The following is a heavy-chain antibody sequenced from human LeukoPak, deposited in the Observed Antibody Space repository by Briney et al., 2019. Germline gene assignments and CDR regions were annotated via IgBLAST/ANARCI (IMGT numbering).Heavy chain of an antibody. V-gene: IGHV6-1*01. CDR3: ARKITGRAFDI. Sequence: SQTLSLTCVISGDSVSSDSVVWNWIRQSPWRGLEWLGRTYYRSKWYNDYAVSVKSRITINPDTSKNQFSLQLNSVTPEDTAVYYCARKITGRAFDIWGQGTMVTVSS. CDR2: TYYRSKWYN. J-gene: IGHJ3*02. CDR1: GDSVSSDSVV. D-gene: IGHD1-20*01.